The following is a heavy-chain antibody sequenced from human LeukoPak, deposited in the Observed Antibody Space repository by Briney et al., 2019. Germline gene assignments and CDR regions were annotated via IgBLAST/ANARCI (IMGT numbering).Heavy chain of an antibody. CDR2: ISSSSSYI. Sequence: GGSLRLSCAASGFTFSSYSMNWVRQAPGKGLEWVSSISSSSSYIYYADSVKGRFTISRDNAKNSLYLQMNSLRAEDTAVYYCARECYYGSGRYAYYYYGMDVWGQGTTVTVSS. J-gene: IGHJ6*02. CDR3: ARECYYGSGRYAYYYYGMDV. V-gene: IGHV3-21*01. CDR1: GFTFSSYS. D-gene: IGHD3-10*01.